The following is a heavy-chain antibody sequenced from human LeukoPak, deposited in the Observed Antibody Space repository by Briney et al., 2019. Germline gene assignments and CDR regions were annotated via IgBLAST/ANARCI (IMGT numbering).Heavy chain of an antibody. J-gene: IGHJ4*02. CDR2: SYHSGST. D-gene: IGHD1-26*01. V-gene: IGHV4-59*01. CDR3: ARVDYSGSQYYFDY. CDR1: GGSISSYY. Sequence: SETLSLTCTVSGGSISSYYWSWLRQPPGKGLEWIGYSYHSGSTNYNPSLKSRVTLSVDTSKNPFSLKLSSVTAADTAVYYCARVDYSGSQYYFDYWGQGTLVTVSS.